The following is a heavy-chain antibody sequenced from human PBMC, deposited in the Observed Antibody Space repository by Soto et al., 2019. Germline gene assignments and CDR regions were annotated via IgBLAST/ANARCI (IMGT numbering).Heavy chain of an antibody. CDR2: IYSGGST. V-gene: IGHV3-53*01. CDR3: ARDRSGVDWFDP. Sequence: GGSLRLSCAASGFTVSSNYMSWVRQAPGKGLEWVSVIYSGGSTYYADSVKGRFTISRDNSKNTLYLQMNSLRAEDTAVYYCARDRSGVDWFDPWGQGTLVTVSS. CDR1: GFTVSSNY. J-gene: IGHJ5*02. D-gene: IGHD2-15*01.